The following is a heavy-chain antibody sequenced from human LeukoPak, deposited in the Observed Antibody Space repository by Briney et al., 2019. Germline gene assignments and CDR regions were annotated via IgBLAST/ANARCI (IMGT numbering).Heavy chain of an antibody. CDR1: GGSISSYY. Sequence: SETLSLTCTVSGGSISSYYWSWIRQPPGKGLEWIGYIYYTGSTNYNPSLKSRVTMSVDTSKNQFSLKLSSVTAADTAVYYCARDLGDGSTGYWGQGTLVTVSS. D-gene: IGHD5-24*01. V-gene: IGHV4-59*01. J-gene: IGHJ4*02. CDR2: IYYTGST. CDR3: ARDLGDGSTGY.